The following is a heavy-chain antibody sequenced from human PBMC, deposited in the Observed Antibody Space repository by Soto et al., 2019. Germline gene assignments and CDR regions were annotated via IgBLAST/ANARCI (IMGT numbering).Heavy chain of an antibody. Sequence: QVQLQESGPGLVKPSETLSLTCTVSGGSISSYYWSWIRQPPGKGLEWIGYIYYSGSTNYNPSLKSRVTISVDTSKNQFSLKLSSVTAADTAVYYWAGGSGPPDYWGQGTLVTVSS. CDR1: GGSISSYY. CDR3: AGGSGPPDY. CDR2: IYYSGST. V-gene: IGHV4-59*01. D-gene: IGHD6-19*01. J-gene: IGHJ4*02.